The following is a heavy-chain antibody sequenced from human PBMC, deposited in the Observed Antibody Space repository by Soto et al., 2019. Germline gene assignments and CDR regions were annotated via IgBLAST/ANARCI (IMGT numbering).Heavy chain of an antibody. Sequence: SETLSLTCTVSGDSISSNYWTWIRQPPGKGLEWIGYVYNSGSTNYNPSLKSRVTISEDTSKSQFSLKVNSMTAADTAVYYCARYRREAVAGYTLDTWGRGMLVTVSS. CDR3: ARYRREAVAGYTLDT. CDR1: GDSISSNY. V-gene: IGHV4-59*01. CDR2: VYNSGST. D-gene: IGHD6-13*01. J-gene: IGHJ5*02.